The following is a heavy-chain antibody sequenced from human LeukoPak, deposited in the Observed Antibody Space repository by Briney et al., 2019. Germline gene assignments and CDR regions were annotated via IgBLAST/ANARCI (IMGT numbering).Heavy chain of an antibody. D-gene: IGHD3-16*01. CDR2: IIPIFGTA. CDR1: GGSFSSYA. CDR3: ARDTAGGLPTY. Sequence: GSSVQVSCQASGGSFSSYAISWVRQAPGQGLEWMGGIIPIFGTANYAQKFQGRVTITADESTSAAYMELSSLRSEDTAVYYCARDTAGGLPTYWGQGTLVTVSS. V-gene: IGHV1-69*01. J-gene: IGHJ4*02.